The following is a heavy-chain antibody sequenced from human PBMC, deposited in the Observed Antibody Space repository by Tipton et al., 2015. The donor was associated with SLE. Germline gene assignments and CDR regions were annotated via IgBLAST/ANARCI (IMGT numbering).Heavy chain of an antibody. D-gene: IGHD2-15*01. CDR2: IYYSGRT. Sequence: LRLSCTVSGVSISSGGFYWSWIRQHPGKGLEWIGYIYYSGRTYYNPSLKSPVTISVDTSKNLFSLKLSSVTAADTAVYYCARRGYDLGGYYHYAMDVWGQGTTVTVSS. CDR1: GVSISSGGFY. J-gene: IGHJ6*02. CDR3: ARRGYDLGGYYHYAMDV. V-gene: IGHV4-31*02.